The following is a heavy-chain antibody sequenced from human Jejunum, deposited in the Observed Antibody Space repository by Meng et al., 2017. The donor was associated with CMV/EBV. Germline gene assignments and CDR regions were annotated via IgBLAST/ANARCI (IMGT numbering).Heavy chain of an antibody. CDR3: AKDPMILGYFDD. Sequence: TVSGGSINSGNKDWNWIRQPAGKGLEWIGRVYSPENCSYNPSLKSRVTISVDTSKNQFSLKLSSVTAADTAVYYCAKDPMILGYFDDWGQGTLVTVSS. CDR2: VYSPENC. CDR1: GGSINSGNKD. V-gene: IGHV4-61*02. J-gene: IGHJ4*02. D-gene: IGHD3-22*01.